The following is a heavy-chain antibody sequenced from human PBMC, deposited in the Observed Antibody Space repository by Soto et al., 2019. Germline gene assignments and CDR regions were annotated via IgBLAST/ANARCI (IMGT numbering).Heavy chain of an antibody. CDR1: GFTFSSYA. J-gene: IGHJ6*02. D-gene: IGHD2-15*01. Sequence: QVQLVESGGGVVQPGRSPRLSCAASGFTFSSYAMHWVRQAPGKGLEWVAVISYDGSNKYYADSVKGRFTISRDNSKNTLYLQMNSLRAEDTAVYYCAREQSSGVGLLTYYYYGMDVWGQGTTVTVSS. CDR2: ISYDGSNK. V-gene: IGHV3-30-3*01. CDR3: AREQSSGVGLLTYYYYGMDV.